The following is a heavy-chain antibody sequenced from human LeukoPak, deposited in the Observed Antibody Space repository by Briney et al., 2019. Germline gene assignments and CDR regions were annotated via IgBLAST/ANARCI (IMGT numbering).Heavy chain of an antibody. CDR3: ARQESYYYDSSGYLLFDY. J-gene: IGHJ4*02. D-gene: IGHD3-22*01. CDR1: GGSFSGYY. V-gene: IGHV4-34*01. CDR2: INHSGST. Sequence: PSETLSLTCAVYGGSFSGYYWSWIRQPPGKGLEWIGEINHSGSTNYNPSLKSRVTISVDTSKNQFSLKLSSVTAADTAVYYCARQESYYYDSSGYLLFDYWGQGTLVTVSS.